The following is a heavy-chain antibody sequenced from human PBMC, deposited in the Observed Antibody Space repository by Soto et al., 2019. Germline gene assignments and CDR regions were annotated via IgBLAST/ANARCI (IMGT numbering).Heavy chain of an antibody. Sequence: QVQLVQSGAEVKKPGSSVKVSCKASGGTFSSYAISWVRQAPGQGLEWMGGIIPIFGTANYAQKFQGRVTITADESTSIAYMELSSLRSEDTAVYYCATIRDGYNIRHWYFDLWGRGTLVTVSS. J-gene: IGHJ2*01. D-gene: IGHD5-12*01. V-gene: IGHV1-69*01. CDR2: IIPIFGTA. CDR1: GGTFSSYA. CDR3: ATIRDGYNIRHWYFDL.